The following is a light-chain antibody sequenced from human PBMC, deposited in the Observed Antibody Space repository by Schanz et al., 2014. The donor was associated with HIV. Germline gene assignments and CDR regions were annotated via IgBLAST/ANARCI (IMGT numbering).Light chain of an antibody. V-gene: IGKV3-11*01. J-gene: IGKJ1*01. CDR2: DAS. CDR3: QQYGSSRT. Sequence: EIVLTQSPDTLSLSPGERATLSCRASQSVSSYLAWYQQKPGQAPRLLIYDASNRATGIPARFSGSGSGTDFTLTISSLEPEDFAVYYCQQYGSSRTFGQGTKVEVK. CDR1: QSVSSY.